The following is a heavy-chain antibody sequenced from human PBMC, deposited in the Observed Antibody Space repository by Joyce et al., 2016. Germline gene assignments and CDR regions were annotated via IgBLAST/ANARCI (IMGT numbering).Heavy chain of an antibody. V-gene: IGHV5-51*01. CDR1: GYTFTNYW. Sequence: EVQLVQSGAEVKKPGESLRISCKASGYTFTNYWLGWVRQMHGKGPEWMGIVFPVDSHTNYNASCQGLITLSADTSIDTAYLQWASLKASDTATYYCGRHGVWPSYYFDSWGQGTLVTVSS. CDR3: GRHGVWPSYYFDS. J-gene: IGHJ4*02. CDR2: VFPVDSHT. D-gene: IGHD3-16*01.